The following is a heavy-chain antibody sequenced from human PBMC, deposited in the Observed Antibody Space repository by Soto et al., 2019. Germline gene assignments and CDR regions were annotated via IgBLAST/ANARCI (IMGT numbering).Heavy chain of an antibody. D-gene: IGHD3-16*02. CDR2: ISARGGSS. J-gene: IGHJ4*02. V-gene: IGHV3-23*01. Sequence: EVQLLESGGGLVQPGGSLRLSCAASGFSFSSYAMVWVRQAPGKGLEWVSVISARGGSSYFADSVKGRCTTSRDNSKNVLSLEMNSLRAEDTATYFCAKGSIEYRASVDNWGQGTLVLVSS. CDR3: AKGSIEYRASVDN. CDR1: GFSFSSYA.